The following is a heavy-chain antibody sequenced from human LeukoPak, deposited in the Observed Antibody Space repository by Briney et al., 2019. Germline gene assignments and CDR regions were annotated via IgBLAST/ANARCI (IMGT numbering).Heavy chain of an antibody. CDR1: GGSISSYY. Sequence: SETLSLTCTVSGGSISSYYWSWIRQPPGKGLEWIGYIYYSGSTNYNPSLKSRVTISVDTSKNQFSLKLSSVTAADTAVYYCARDRGDYDILTGYQNYYYYYMDVWGKGTTVTVSS. D-gene: IGHD3-9*01. J-gene: IGHJ6*03. CDR2: IYYSGST. CDR3: ARDRGDYDILTGYQNYYYYYMDV. V-gene: IGHV4-59*01.